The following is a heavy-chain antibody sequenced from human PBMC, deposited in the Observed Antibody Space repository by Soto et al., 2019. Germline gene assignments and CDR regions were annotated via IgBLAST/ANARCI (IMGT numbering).Heavy chain of an antibody. CDR2: INPSGGST. V-gene: IGHV1-46*03. J-gene: IGHJ3*02. Sequence: ASVKVSCKASGYTFTSYYMHWVRQAPGQGLEWMGIINPSGGSTSYAQKFQGRVTMTRDTSTSTVYMELSSLRSEDTAVYYCARPRIAVAVSMGGLDAFDIGGQGTMVTVSS. CDR1: GYTFTSYY. CDR3: ARPRIAVAVSMGGLDAFDI. D-gene: IGHD6-19*01.